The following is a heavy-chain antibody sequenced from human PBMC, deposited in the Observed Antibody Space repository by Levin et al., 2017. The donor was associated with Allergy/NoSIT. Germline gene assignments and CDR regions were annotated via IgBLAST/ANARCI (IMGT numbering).Heavy chain of an antibody. J-gene: IGHJ4*02. D-gene: IGHD6-19*01. CDR3: TRGFRDTRGWYNFDY. V-gene: IGHV3-72*01. Sequence: GGSLRLSCEASGFTFSDHYMDWVRQAPGKGLEWVGRSRNKANSYTTEYAAAVKGRFTISRDDSKNSLYLQMNSLKTEDTAIYYCTRGFRDTRGWYNFDYWGQGTLVTVSS. CDR2: SRNKANSYTT. CDR1: GFTFSDHY.